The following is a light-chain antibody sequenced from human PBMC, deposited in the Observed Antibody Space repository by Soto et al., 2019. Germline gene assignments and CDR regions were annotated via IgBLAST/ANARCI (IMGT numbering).Light chain of an antibody. V-gene: IGKV3-15*01. J-gene: IGKJ2*01. CDR1: QSVSSN. CDR2: GAS. CDR3: QQYNNWPPYT. Sequence: EIVMTQSPATLSVSPGERATLSCRASQSVSSNLAWYQQKPGQAPRRLIYGASTRATVIPDRFSGSGSGTEFTLTISSLQSEDFAVYSCQQYNNWPPYTFGQGTKLEIK.